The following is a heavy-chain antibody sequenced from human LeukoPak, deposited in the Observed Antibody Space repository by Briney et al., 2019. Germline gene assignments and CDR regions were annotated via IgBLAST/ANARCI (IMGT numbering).Heavy chain of an antibody. J-gene: IGHJ4*02. Sequence: GGSLRLSCAASGFTFDDYAMHWVRQAPGKGLEWVSGISWNSGSIGYGDSVQGRFTISRDNAKNSLYLQMNSLRAEDTALYYCARDKGNSGSYYEFSYWGQGTLVTVSS. CDR3: ARDKGNSGSYYEFSY. CDR2: ISWNSGSI. D-gene: IGHD1-26*01. CDR1: GFTFDDYA. V-gene: IGHV3-9*01.